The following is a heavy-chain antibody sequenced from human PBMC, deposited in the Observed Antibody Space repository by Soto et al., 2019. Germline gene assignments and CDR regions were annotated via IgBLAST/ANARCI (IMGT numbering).Heavy chain of an antibody. V-gene: IGHV6-1*01. Sequence: SETLSLTCAISGDSVSSNSATWNWIRQSPSRGLEWLGRTYYRSKWNNDYAVSVKSRITINADTSKNQFSLQLNSVTPEDTAVYYCATDSISSFSFDYWGQGTLVTVSS. D-gene: IGHD6-6*01. CDR2: TYYRSKWNN. CDR1: GDSVSSNSAT. J-gene: IGHJ4*02. CDR3: ATDSISSFSFDY.